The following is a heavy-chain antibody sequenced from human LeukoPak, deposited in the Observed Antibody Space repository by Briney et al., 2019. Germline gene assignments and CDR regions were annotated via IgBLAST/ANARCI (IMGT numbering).Heavy chain of an antibody. CDR3: ARDSNPGDSSGYYDAFDI. CDR2: IKGDGSKN. D-gene: IGHD3-22*01. J-gene: IGHJ3*02. V-gene: IGHV3-7*03. Sequence: PGGSLRLSCATSGFIFSRDWMTWVRQAPGKGPEWVANIKGDGSKNNLVDSVKGRFAISRDNAKNSLYLEMSSLRAEDTALYYCARDSNPGDSSGYYDAFDIWGQGTKVTVSS. CDR1: GFIFSRDW.